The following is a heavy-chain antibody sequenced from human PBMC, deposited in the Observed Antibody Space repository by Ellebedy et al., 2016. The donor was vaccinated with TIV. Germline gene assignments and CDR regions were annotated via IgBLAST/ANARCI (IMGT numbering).Heavy chain of an antibody. J-gene: IGHJ4*02. V-gene: IGHV1-8*01. CDR3: ARGAVVTEFNY. D-gene: IGHD2-21*02. CDR1: GYTFTSYD. CDR2: MNPNMGNT. Sequence: AASVKVSCKASGYTFTSYDINWVRQATGQGLEWMGWMNPNMGNTGYAQQFQGRVTMTRNTSISTAYMELSSLRSEDTALYYCARGAVVTEFNYWGQGTLVTVSS.